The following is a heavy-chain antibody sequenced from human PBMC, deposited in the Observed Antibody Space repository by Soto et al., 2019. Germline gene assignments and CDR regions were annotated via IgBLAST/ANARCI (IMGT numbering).Heavy chain of an antibody. J-gene: IGHJ4*02. CDR1: GFTFSSYA. CDR3: AKALPTYGYFDY. D-gene: IGHD3-10*01. Sequence: GGSLRPSCPASGFTFSSYAMSWVRQAPGKGLEWVSAIRGSGGSTYYADSVKGRFTISRDNSKNTLYLQMNSLRAEDTAVYYCAKALPTYGYFDYWGQGTLVTGSS. CDR2: IRGSGGST. V-gene: IGHV3-23*01.